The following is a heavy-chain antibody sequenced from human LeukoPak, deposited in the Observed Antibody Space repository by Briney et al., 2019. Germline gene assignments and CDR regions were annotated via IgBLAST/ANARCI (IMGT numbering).Heavy chain of an antibody. Sequence: PGGSLRLSCAASGFTFSDYYMTWIRQAPGKGLEWVSYISSGANTIYYADSVKGRFTISRDNAKNSLFLQMNSLRAKDTALYYCARDYYDSSGSSWFDPWGQGTLVTVSS. J-gene: IGHJ5*02. CDR2: ISSGANTI. D-gene: IGHD3-22*01. CDR3: ARDYYDSSGSSWFDP. V-gene: IGHV3-11*04. CDR1: GFTFSDYY.